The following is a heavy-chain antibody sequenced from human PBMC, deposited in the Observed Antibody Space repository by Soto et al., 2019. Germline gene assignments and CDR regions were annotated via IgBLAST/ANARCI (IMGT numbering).Heavy chain of an antibody. CDR1: GCSISSSSYY. D-gene: IGHD3-10*02. CDR2: IYYSGST. V-gene: IGHV4-39*01. CDR3: ARRGYYVISDFDI. J-gene: IGHJ3*02. Sequence: QLQLQESGPGLVKPSETLSLTCTVSGCSISSSSYYWGWIRQPPGKGLEWIGSIYYSGSTYYNPSLKRRVPISVDTAKNQFSLKLSSVTAADTAVYYWARRGYYVISDFDIWGQGTMVTVSS.